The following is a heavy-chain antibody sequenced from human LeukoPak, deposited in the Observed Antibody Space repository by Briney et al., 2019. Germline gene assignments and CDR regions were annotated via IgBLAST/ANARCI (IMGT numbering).Heavy chain of an antibody. CDR1: GDSISSSRYS. V-gene: IGHV4-39*01. J-gene: IGHJ4*02. Sequence: SETLSLTCTVSGDSISSSRYSWGWIRQPPGKGLEWIGVIHYTGSTYYNPSLKSRVTMPVDTSKNQLSLELTSVTAADTAVYYCARLAPVWFDYWGQGTLVTVSS. CDR3: ARLAPVWFDY. D-gene: IGHD1-14*01. CDR2: IHYTGST.